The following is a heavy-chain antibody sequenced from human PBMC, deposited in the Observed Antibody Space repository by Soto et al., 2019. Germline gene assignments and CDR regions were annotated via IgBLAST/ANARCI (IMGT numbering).Heavy chain of an antibody. CDR2: IYYSGST. CDR3: ARVGVAAAVPVLIFDY. D-gene: IGHD6-13*01. V-gene: IGHV4-59*01. CDR1: GGSISSYY. Sequence: PSETLSLTCTVSGGSISSYYWSWIRQPPGKGLEWIGYIYYSGSTNYNPSLKSRVTISVDTSKNQFSLKLSSVTAADTAVYYCARVGVAAAVPVLIFDYWGQGTLVTVSS. J-gene: IGHJ4*02.